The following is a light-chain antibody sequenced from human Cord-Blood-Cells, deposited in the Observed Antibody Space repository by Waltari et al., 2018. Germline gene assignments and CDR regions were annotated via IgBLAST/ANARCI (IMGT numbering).Light chain of an antibody. J-gene: IGKJ4*01. Sequence: IQMTQSPSSLSAAVGDIVTITCRASEGISNYLAWYQQKPGKVPKLLIYAASTLQSGVPSRFIGSGYGTDFTLTISSLQPEDVATYYCQKYISAPLTFGGGTKVEIK. CDR3: QKYISAPLT. CDR2: AAS. V-gene: IGKV1-27*01. CDR1: EGISNY.